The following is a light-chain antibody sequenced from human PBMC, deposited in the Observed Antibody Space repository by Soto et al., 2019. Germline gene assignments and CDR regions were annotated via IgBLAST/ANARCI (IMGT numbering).Light chain of an antibody. Sequence: EIVLTQSPGTLSLSPGESATLSCRASQSVRSISLAWYQQRPGQAPRLLIYGASSRAHGVPDRFSGRASGTDFTLTISGLEPEDFAVYYCQQYGSSLFTFGPGTKVDIK. CDR1: QSVRSIS. CDR3: QQYGSSLFT. V-gene: IGKV3-20*01. J-gene: IGKJ3*01. CDR2: GAS.